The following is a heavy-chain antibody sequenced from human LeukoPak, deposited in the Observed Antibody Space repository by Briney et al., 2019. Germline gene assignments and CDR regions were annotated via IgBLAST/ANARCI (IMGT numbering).Heavy chain of an antibody. CDR1: GGSFSGYY. CDR3: ARQQGPTYYDYVWGSYHFDH. CDR2: INHSGST. Sequence: SETLSLTCAVYGGSFSGYYWSWIRQPPGKGLEWIGEINHSGSTYYNPSLKSRVTISVDTSKNQFSLKLSSVTAADTAVYYCARQQGPTYYDYVWGSYHFDHWGQGTLVTVSS. J-gene: IGHJ4*02. V-gene: IGHV4-34*01. D-gene: IGHD3-16*02.